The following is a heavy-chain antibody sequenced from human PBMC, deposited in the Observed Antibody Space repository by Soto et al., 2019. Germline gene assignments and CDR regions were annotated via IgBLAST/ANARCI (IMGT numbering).Heavy chain of an antibody. D-gene: IGHD6-19*01. CDR1: GYTFTSYA. J-gene: IGHJ4*02. CDR2: INAGNGNT. V-gene: IGHV1-3*01. CDR3: ARVVGIAVDDY. Sequence: QVQLVQSGAEVKKPGASVKVSCKASGYTFTSYAMHWVRQAPGQRLEWMGWINAGNGNTKYSQKFQGRVTITRDTSPSTAYMALSSLRFEDTAVYYCARVVGIAVDDYWGQGTLVTVSS.